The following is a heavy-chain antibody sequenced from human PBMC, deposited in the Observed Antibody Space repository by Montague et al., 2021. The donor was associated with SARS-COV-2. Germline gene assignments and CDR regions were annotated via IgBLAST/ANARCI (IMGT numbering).Heavy chain of an antibody. D-gene: IGHD2-15*01. V-gene: IGHV3-7*01. Sequence: NKKYYVDSVKGRLTISRDNAKKSLYLQMNSLRAEDTAVYYCARDLAVVAATPFDYWGQGTPVTVSS. CDR2: NKK. CDR3: ARDLAVVAATPFDY. J-gene: IGHJ4*02.